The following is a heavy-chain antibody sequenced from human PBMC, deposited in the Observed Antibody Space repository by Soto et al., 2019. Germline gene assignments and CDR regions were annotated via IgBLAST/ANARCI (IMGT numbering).Heavy chain of an antibody. CDR3: ALGGYNYGRPLDF. CDR2: IYHSGKT. D-gene: IGHD5-18*01. J-gene: IGHJ4*02. Sequence: PSETLSLTCSVSGGSVSSYHYNWIRQAPGKGLEWLGYIYHSGKTFYNPALTGRVSMSLDTSKNQFSLTLNSVTAADTGLYFCALGGYNYGRPLDFWGQGTLVTAPQ. CDR1: GGSVSSYH. V-gene: IGHV4-59*02.